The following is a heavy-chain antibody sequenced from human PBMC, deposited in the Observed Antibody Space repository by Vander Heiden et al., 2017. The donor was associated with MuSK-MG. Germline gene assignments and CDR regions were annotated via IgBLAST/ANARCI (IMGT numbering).Heavy chain of an antibody. V-gene: IGHV1-69*12. CDR3: ARGSSYCGGDCYPGDY. CDR2: IIPISGTA. CDR1: GGPISSYA. Sequence: QVQLVQSGAEMKKPGSSVKVSCKASGGPISSYAISWVRQAPGQGLEWMGGIIPISGTANYAQKFQGRVTISADESTSTAYMELSSLRSEDTAVYYCARGSSYCGGDCYPGDYWGQGTLVTVSS. J-gene: IGHJ4*02. D-gene: IGHD2-21*01.